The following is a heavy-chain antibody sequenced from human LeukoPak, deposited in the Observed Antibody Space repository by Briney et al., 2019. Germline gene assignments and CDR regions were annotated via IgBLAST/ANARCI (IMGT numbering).Heavy chain of an antibody. CDR2: IKEDGSQK. Sequence: GGSLRLSCAASGFTFSSYWMHWVRRAPGKGLEWVANIKEDGSQKYFVDSVKGRFTISRDNAKNSLYLQMNSLRAEDTAVYYCARELLSGSWYFAHWGQGTLVTVSS. J-gene: IGHJ4*02. CDR1: GFTFSSYW. V-gene: IGHV3-7*03. D-gene: IGHD1-26*01. CDR3: ARELLSGSWYFAH.